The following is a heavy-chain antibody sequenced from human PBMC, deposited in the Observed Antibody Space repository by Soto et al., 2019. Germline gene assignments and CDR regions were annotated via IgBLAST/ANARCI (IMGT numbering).Heavy chain of an antibody. CDR3: AKDGGKDGYFGNWFDP. CDR1: GASISRYY. Sequence: PSETLSLTCTVSGASISRYYWSWIRQSPGKGLEWIGYLYNTGSTIYNPSLKSRVTISVDTSKNQFSLKLSSVTAADTAVYYCAKDGGKDGYFGNWFDPWGQGTLVTVSS. J-gene: IGHJ5*02. D-gene: IGHD5-12*01. V-gene: IGHV4-59*12. CDR2: LYNTGST.